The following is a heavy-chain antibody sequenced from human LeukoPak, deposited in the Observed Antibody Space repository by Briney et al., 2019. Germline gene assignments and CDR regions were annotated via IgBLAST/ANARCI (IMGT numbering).Heavy chain of an antibody. Sequence: GGSLRLSCAASGFTFSSYAMSWVRQAPGKGLVWVSAISASGGSTYYADSVKGRFTISRDNSKDTLYLQMNSLRAEDTAVYYCAKVKKDYYDSSGYYAEYYFDNWGQGTLVTVSS. CDR1: GFTFSSYA. CDR2: ISASGGST. J-gene: IGHJ4*02. CDR3: AKVKKDYYDSSGYYAEYYFDN. D-gene: IGHD3-22*01. V-gene: IGHV3-23*01.